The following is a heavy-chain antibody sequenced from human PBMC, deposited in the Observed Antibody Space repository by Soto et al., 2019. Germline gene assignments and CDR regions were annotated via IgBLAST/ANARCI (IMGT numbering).Heavy chain of an antibody. V-gene: IGHV1-69*06. Sequence: GASVKVSCKASGGTFSSYAISWVRQAPGQGLEWMGGIIPIFGTANYAQKFQGRVTITADKSTSTAYMELSSLRSEDTAVYYCASPSSSWSRSSYYFDYWGQGTLVTVSS. J-gene: IGHJ4*02. CDR1: GGTFSSYA. CDR2: IIPIFGTA. CDR3: ASPSSSWSRSSYYFDY. D-gene: IGHD6-13*01.